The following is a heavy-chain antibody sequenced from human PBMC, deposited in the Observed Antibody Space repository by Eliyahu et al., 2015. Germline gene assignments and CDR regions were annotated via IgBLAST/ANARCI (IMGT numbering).Heavy chain of an antibody. V-gene: IGHV3-21*02. Sequence: EVQLVESGGGLVKPGGSLRLSCXASGFSFTTYSMNWVRQAPGRGLEGVXSISSSSNYMYYADSLKGRFTISRDNAKNSLYLQMNNLTAEDTAVYYCARMGVGKNFQHWGQGTLVTVSS. CDR3: ARMGVGKNFQH. CDR2: ISSSSNYM. J-gene: IGHJ1*01. D-gene: IGHD1-26*01. CDR1: GFSFTTYS.